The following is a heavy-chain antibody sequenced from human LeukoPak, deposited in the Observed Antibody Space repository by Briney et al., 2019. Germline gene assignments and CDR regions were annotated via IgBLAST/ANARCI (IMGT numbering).Heavy chain of an antibody. CDR2: ISAYNGDT. V-gene: IGHV1-18*01. D-gene: IGHD2-8*02. CDR1: GYTFNTYG. J-gene: IGHJ4*02. Sequence: ASVKVSCKASGYTFNTYGIIWVRQAPGQGLEWMGWISAYNGDTSYAQKLQGRVTLTTDASTSTAYLELRSLRSDDTAVYYCARESTGGSLEIDYWGQGTLVTVSS. CDR3: ARESTGGSLEIDY.